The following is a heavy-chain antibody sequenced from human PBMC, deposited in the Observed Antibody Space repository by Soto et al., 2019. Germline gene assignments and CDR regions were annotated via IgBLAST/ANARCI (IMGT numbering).Heavy chain of an antibody. D-gene: IGHD3-16*01. CDR3: AKGRGATFRYGLDV. Sequence: EVRLLESGGGLVQPGGSLRLSCAASGFTFSTYAMTWVRQAPGKGLDWVSSITASGGTTDYADSVKGRFTISRDSSKNTLYLQLTSLRAEDTAVYYCAKGRGATFRYGLDVWGQGTTVTVSS. CDR2: ITASGGTT. J-gene: IGHJ6*02. CDR1: GFTFSTYA. V-gene: IGHV3-23*01.